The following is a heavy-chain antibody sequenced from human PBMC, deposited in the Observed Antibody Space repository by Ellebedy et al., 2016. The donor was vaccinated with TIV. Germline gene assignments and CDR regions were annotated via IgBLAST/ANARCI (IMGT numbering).Heavy chain of an antibody. CDR2: IKQDGSEK. CDR1: GFTFSSYW. Sequence: GESLKISCAASGFTFSSYWMSWVRQAPGKGLEWVANIKQDGSEKYYVDSVKGRFTISRDNAKNSLYLQMNSLRAEDTAVYYCASYDSSGLNIWGQGTMVTVSS. V-gene: IGHV3-7*01. CDR3: ASYDSSGLNI. J-gene: IGHJ3*02. D-gene: IGHD3-22*01.